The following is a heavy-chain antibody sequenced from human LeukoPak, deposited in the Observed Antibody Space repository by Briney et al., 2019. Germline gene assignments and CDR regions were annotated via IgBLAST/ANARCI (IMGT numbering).Heavy chain of an antibody. CDR2: ISSSGSTI. J-gene: IGHJ3*02. V-gene: IGHV3-48*03. CDR3: ARDCGGGSCYGPYDAFDI. CDR1: GFTFSSYE. Sequence: GGSLRLSCAASGFTFSSYEMNWVRQAPGKGLEWISYISSSGSTIYYADSVKGRFTISRDNAKNSLYLQMNSLRAEDTAVYYCARDCGGGSCYGPYDAFDIWGQGTMVTVSS. D-gene: IGHD2-15*01.